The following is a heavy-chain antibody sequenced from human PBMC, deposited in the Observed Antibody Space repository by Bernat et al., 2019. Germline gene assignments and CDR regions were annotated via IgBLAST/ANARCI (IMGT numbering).Heavy chain of an antibody. D-gene: IGHD2-2*03. CDR1: GFTFSSYW. J-gene: IGHJ4*02. Sequence: EVQLVESGGGLVQPGGSLRLSCAASGFTFSSYWMHWVRQAPGKGLVWVSRINSDGSSTSYADSVKGRFTISRDNAKNTLYLQMNSLRAEDTAVYYCAGDLVDYGYCSSTSCYGGIGYWGQGTLVTVSS. CDR2: INSDGSST. V-gene: IGHV3-74*01. CDR3: AGDLVDYGYCSSTSCYGGIGY.